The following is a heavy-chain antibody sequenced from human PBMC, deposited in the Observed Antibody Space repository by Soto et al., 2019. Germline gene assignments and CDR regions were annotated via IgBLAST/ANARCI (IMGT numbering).Heavy chain of an antibody. J-gene: IGHJ4*02. CDR3: ASVNYYDSSGYFAY. CDR1: GGTFSSYA. Sequence: SVKVSCKASGGTFSSYAISWVRQAPGQGLEWMGGIIPIFGTANYAQKFQGRVTITADESTSTAYMELSSLRSEDTAVYYCASVNYYDSSGYFAYWGQGPLVTVSS. D-gene: IGHD3-22*01. V-gene: IGHV1-69*13. CDR2: IIPIFGTA.